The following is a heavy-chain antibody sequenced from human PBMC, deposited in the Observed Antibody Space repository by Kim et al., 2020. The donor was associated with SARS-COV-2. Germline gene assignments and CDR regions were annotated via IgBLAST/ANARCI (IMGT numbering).Heavy chain of an antibody. CDR1: GFTFSSYS. Sequence: GGSLRLSCAASGFTFSSYSMNWVRQAPGKGLEWVSSISSSSSYIYYADSVKGRFTISRDNAKNSLYLQMNSLRAEDTAVYYCARDSDLELLWFGELFPRFDYWGQGTLVTVSS. CDR2: ISSSSSYI. J-gene: IGHJ4*02. CDR3: ARDSDLELLWFGELFPRFDY. D-gene: IGHD3-10*01. V-gene: IGHV3-21*01.